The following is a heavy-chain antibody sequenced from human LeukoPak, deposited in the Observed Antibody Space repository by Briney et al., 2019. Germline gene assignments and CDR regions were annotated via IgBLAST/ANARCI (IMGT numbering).Heavy chain of an antibody. CDR2: IYYSGST. D-gene: IGHD3-9*01. Sequence: PSETLSLTCTVSGGSISSGGYYWSWIRQPPGKGLEWIGSIYYSGSTYYNPSLKSRVTISVDTSKNQFSLKLSSVTAADTAVYYCARLAAIRYYDILTGYSNFDYWGQGTLVTVSS. CDR3: ARLAAIRYYDILTGYSNFDY. V-gene: IGHV4-39*01. CDR1: GGSISSGGYY. J-gene: IGHJ4*02.